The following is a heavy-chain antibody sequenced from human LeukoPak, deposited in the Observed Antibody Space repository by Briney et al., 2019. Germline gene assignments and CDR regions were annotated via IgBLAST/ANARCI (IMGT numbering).Heavy chain of an antibody. Sequence: ASVKVSCKASGYMFTAYYINWVRQSPGLGLEWLGWVNPNGGSTTYAQNFQGRVTMTSGTSTSTAYLELNGLRSDDTAVYFCARLNSGNLRGILYWGQGSLVTVSS. D-gene: IGHD3-10*01. V-gene: IGHV1-2*02. CDR2: VNPNGGST. CDR1: GYMFTAYY. J-gene: IGHJ4*02. CDR3: ARLNSGNLRGILY.